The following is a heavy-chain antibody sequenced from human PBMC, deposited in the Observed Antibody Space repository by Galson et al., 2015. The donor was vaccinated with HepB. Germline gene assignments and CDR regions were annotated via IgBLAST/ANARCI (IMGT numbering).Heavy chain of an antibody. J-gene: IGHJ6*02. CDR3: AKDLQTPPSIVATTYYYYYGMDV. D-gene: IGHD5-12*01. Sequence: SLRLSCAASGFTFSSYAMHWVRQAPGKGLEWVAVISYDGSNKYYADSVKGRFTISRDNSKNTLYLQMNSLRAEDTAVYYCAKDLQTPPSIVATTYYYYYGMDVWGQGTTVTVSS. V-gene: IGHV3-30-3*01. CDR1: GFTFSSYA. CDR2: ISYDGSNK.